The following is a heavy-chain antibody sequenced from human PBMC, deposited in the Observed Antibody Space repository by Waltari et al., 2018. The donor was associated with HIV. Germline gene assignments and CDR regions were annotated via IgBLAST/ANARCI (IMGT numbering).Heavy chain of an antibody. V-gene: IGHV4-34*01. CDR1: GGSSRGYS. CDR3: ARGWGGYGT. CDR2: MNHGTTT. D-gene: IGHD3-3*01. J-gene: IGHJ4*02. Sequence: QVKLQKWGAGLLKPSETLSLTCAVYGGSSRGYSESWSRRPPGKGREWIGEMNHGTTTVYSPYLKVRFTISVSTSKSHYSLNLTSVTAADTAVYYCARGWGGYGTWGQGTLVTMSS.